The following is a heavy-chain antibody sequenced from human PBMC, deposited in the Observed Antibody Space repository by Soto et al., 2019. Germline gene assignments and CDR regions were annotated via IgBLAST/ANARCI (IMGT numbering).Heavy chain of an antibody. Sequence: GASVKVSCKAYGYTLSNFGISWVRQAPGQGLEWMGWISAYNGKTDYSQKFQGRVTMTTDTATSTAYMELRSLRSEDTAVYYCARWVDIVATFNWFDPWGQGTLVTVS. V-gene: IGHV1-18*04. CDR3: ARWVDIVATFNWFDP. CDR1: GYTLSNFG. J-gene: IGHJ5*02. CDR2: ISAYNGKT. D-gene: IGHD5-12*01.